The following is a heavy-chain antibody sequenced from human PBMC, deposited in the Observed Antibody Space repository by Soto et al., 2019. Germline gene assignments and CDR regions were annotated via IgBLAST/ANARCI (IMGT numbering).Heavy chain of an antibody. CDR1: GFNFNTYW. D-gene: IGHD6-13*01. CDR3: VKDESINWYSGHFRH. CDR2: IDTDGSTK. J-gene: IGHJ1*01. V-gene: IGHV3-7*03. Sequence: LRLSCAASGFNFNTYWMYWVRQAPGKGLEWVANIDTDGSTKNYVDSVKGRFIISRDNAKNSLFLQMYSLRADDTAVYYCVKDESINWYSGHFRHWGQGTLVTVSS.